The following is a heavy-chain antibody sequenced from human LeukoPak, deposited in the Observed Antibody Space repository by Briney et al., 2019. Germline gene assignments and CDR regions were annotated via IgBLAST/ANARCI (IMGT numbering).Heavy chain of an antibody. CDR3: ARAIRNSSSSFDY. J-gene: IGHJ4*02. D-gene: IGHD6-6*01. V-gene: IGHV3-30*04. CDR1: GFTFSSYA. Sequence: GGSLRLSCAASGFTFSSYAMHWVRQAPGKGLEWVAVISYDGSNKYYADSVKGRFTISRDNSKNTLYLQMNSLRAEDTAVYYCARAIRNSSSSFDYWGQGTLVTVSS. CDR2: ISYDGSNK.